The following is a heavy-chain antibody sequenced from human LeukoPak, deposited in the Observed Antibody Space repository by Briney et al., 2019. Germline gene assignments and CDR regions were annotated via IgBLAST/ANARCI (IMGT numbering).Heavy chain of an antibody. CDR2: VNQDGSEK. CDR3: AKDVTGDNGGGFDY. Sequence: GGSLRLSCAASGFTFSAYWMNWVRQAPGKGLEWVANVNQDGSEKYYVDSVKGRFTISRDNAKNSLYLQMNSLRAEDMALYYCAKDVTGDNGGGFDYWGQGTLVTVSS. CDR1: GFTFSAYW. V-gene: IGHV3-7*03. J-gene: IGHJ4*02. D-gene: IGHD7-27*01.